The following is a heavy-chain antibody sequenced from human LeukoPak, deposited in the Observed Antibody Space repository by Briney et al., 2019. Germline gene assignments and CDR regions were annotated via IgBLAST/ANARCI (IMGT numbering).Heavy chain of an antibody. CDR1: GVSITLYY. CDR3: ARGNYDILSDYSLYSPRGGFDH. Sequence: KHSETLSLTCTVSGVSITLYYWTWIRQSPKKGLEWIGDISNSRSNYNPSLSSRLTISTDPSKNHFSLRLTSVSAADTAVYYCARGNYDILSDYSLYSPRGGFDHWGQGILVTVSS. J-gene: IGHJ4*02. V-gene: IGHV4-59*01. D-gene: IGHD3-9*01. CDR2: ISNSRS.